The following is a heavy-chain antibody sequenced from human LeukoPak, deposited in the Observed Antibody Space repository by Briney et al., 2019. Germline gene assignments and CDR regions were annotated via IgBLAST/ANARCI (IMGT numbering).Heavy chain of an antibody. CDR2: ISAYNGNT. V-gene: IGHV1-18*01. Sequence: GASVKVSCKASGYTFTSYGISWVRQAPGQGLEWMGWISAYNGNTNYAQKLQGRVTMTTDTSTSTAYMELRSLRSDDAAVYYCARDRYPKLADYWGQRTLVTVSS. D-gene: IGHD3-3*02. J-gene: IGHJ4*02. CDR3: ARDRYPKLADY. CDR1: GYTFTSYG.